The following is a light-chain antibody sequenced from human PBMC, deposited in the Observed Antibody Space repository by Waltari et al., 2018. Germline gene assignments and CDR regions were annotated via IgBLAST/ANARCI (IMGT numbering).Light chain of an antibody. CDR1: QSIDSN. J-gene: IGKJ2*01. V-gene: IGKV3-15*01. CDR2: GAS. Sequence: EIVRTQSPATLSVSPGERATLSFRASQSIDSNLAWYQQKPGQAPRLLIYGASTRTTGIPARFSGSGSGTEFTLTISSLQSEDFAVYYCQQYSQYYTFAQGTKLEIK. CDR3: QQYSQYYT.